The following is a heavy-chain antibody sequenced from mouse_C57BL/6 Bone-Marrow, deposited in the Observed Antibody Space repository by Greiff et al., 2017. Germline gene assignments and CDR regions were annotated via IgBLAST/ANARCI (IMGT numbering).Heavy chain of an antibody. V-gene: IGHV1-64*01. CDR2: IHPNSGST. CDR1: GYTFTSYW. CDR3: ARSKYQSNYDY. Sequence: VQLQQPGAELVKPGASVKLSCKASGYTFTSYWMHWVKQRPGQGLEWIGMIHPNSGSTNYNEKFKSKATLTVDKSSSTAYMQLSSLTSEAAAVYYCARSKYQSNYDYWGQGTTLTGSS. D-gene: IGHD2-5*01. J-gene: IGHJ2*01.